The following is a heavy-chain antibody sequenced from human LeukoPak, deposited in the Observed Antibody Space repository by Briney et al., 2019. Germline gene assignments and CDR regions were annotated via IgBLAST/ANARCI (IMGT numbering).Heavy chain of an antibody. D-gene: IGHD1-26*01. CDR3: ARVSSGSGSYFGSYYYYMDV. Sequence: SETLSLTCTVSGGSISSSSYYWGWIRQPPGKGLEWIGSIYYSGSTYYNPSLKSRVTISVDTSKNQFSLKLSSVTAADTAVYYCARVSSGSGSYFGSYYYYMDVWGKGTTVTVSS. CDR2: IYYSGST. CDR1: GGSISSSSYY. J-gene: IGHJ6*03. V-gene: IGHV4-39*07.